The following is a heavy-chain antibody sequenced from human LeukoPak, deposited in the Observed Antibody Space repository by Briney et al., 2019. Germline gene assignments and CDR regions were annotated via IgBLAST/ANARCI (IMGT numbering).Heavy chain of an antibody. CDR1: GFTFSSYA. Sequence: PGGSLRLSCAASGFTFSSYAMSSVRPAPGKGLEWVSAISGSGGSTYYADSVKGRFTISRDNSKNTLYLQMNSLRAEDTAVYYCAKASTPSYYYYYMDVWGKGTTVTVSS. J-gene: IGHJ6*03. V-gene: IGHV3-23*01. CDR2: ISGSGGST. CDR3: AKASTPSYYYYYMDV.